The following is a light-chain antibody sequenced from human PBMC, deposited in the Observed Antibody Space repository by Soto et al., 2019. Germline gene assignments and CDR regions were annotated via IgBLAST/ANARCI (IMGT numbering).Light chain of an antibody. J-gene: IGLJ3*02. CDR2: GVS. Sequence: QSVLTQPASVSGSPGQSITISCTGTSSDVGGSNLVSWYQQHPGKAPKLILYGVSDRPSGVSNRFSGSNSGDTASLTISGLQAEDEAHYYCSSYTSRRRVFGGGTQLTVL. V-gene: IGLV2-14*01. CDR1: SSDVGGSNL. CDR3: SSYTSRRRV.